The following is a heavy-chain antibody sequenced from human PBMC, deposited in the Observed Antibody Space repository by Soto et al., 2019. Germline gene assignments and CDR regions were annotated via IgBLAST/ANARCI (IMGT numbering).Heavy chain of an antibody. CDR1: GGTFSSYA. V-gene: IGHV1-69*01. D-gene: IGHD6-19*01. CDR3: ASKGPGAVAAPFDY. CDR2: IIPIFGTA. J-gene: IGHJ4*02. Sequence: QVQLVQSGAEVKKPGSSVKVSCKASGGTFSSYAISWVRQAPGQGLEWMGGIIPIFGTANYAQKFQGRVTITADESTSTAYMELSSLISEDTAVYYCASKGPGAVAAPFDYWGQGTRVTVSS.